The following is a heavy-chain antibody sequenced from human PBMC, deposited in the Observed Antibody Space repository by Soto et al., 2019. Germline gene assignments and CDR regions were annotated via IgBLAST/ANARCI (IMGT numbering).Heavy chain of an antibody. V-gene: IGHV1-69*13. CDR1: GGTFNNYA. D-gene: IGHD5-12*01. CDR3: AREVTVASYSFDF. Sequence: ASVKVSCKASGGTFNNYALSWVRQAPGQGLEWMGGIIPIFNSANYAQKFQGRVTITADDSTSTAYMELRSLRPDDTAVYYCAREVTVASYSFDFWGQGTLVTVSS. CDR2: IIPIFNSA. J-gene: IGHJ4*02.